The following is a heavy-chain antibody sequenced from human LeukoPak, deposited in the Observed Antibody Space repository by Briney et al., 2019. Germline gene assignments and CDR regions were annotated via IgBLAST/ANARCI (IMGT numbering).Heavy chain of an antibody. J-gene: IGHJ3*02. CDR1: GYTFTSYY. V-gene: IGHV1-46*01. Sequence: ASVTVSCKASGYTFTSYYMHWVRQAPGQGLEWMGIINPSGGSTSYAQKFQGRVTMTRDTSTSTVYMELSSLRSEDTAVYYCAREHYYDSSGYGPNGAFDIWGQGTMVTVSS. CDR3: AREHYYDSSGYGPNGAFDI. CDR2: INPSGGST. D-gene: IGHD3-22*01.